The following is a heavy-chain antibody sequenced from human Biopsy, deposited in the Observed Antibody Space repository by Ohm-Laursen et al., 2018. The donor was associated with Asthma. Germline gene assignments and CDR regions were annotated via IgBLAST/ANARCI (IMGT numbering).Heavy chain of an antibody. J-gene: IGHJ4*02. CDR2: IYSGGTS. CDR3: ARGDSSNWSHYYFDY. CDR1: RFTYE. V-gene: IGHV3-53*01. Sequence: SLRLPCAASRFTYEMHWVRQAPGKGLEWVSVIYSGGTSHTADSVRGRFTISRDYSKNTLYLQMHSLRAEDTAVYYCARGDSSNWSHYYFDYWGQGTLVTVSS. D-gene: IGHD3-22*01.